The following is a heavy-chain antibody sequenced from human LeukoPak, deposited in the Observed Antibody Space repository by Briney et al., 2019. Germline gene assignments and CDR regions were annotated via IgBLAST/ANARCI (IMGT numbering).Heavy chain of an antibody. J-gene: IGHJ6*02. CDR1: GFTFSDHY. V-gene: IGHV3-11*01. Sequence: PGGSLRLSCAASGFTFSDHYMNCLRQTPGKGLEWVSSISTSGSTIYYADSVKGRFTISRDNAKNSLFLQMNSLRAEDTAVYYCARYRTSRYGMDVWGQGTRVTVSS. D-gene: IGHD3-16*02. CDR2: ISTSGSTI. CDR3: ARYRTSRYGMDV.